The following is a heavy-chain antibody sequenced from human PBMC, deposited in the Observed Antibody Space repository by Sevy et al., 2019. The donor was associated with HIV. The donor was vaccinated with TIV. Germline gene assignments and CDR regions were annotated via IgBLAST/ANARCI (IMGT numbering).Heavy chain of an antibody. CDR1: GFSFSSSW. J-gene: IGHJ4*02. CDR3: AKGHRGVTDY. Sequence: GGSLRLSCTASGFSFSSSWMHWVRQPPGKGPVWVSHINSDGMSTRYADSVKGRFTVSSDNGKNTMYLQMNSLRVDDTAVYYCAKGHRGVTDYWGQGTLVTVSS. D-gene: IGHD3-10*01. CDR2: INSDGMST. V-gene: IGHV3-74*01.